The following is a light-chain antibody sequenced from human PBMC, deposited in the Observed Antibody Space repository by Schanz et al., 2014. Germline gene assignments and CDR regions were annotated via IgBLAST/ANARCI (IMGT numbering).Light chain of an antibody. V-gene: IGKV1-5*01. CDR2: DAS. CDR3: LQDYNYPWT. Sequence: DMQMTQSPSTLSASVGDRVTITCRASQSIRNWLAWYQQKPGKAPKLLIYDASSLESGVPSRFSGSGSGTDFTLTISSLQPEDFATYYCLQDYNYPWTFGQGTRLEIK. J-gene: IGKJ5*01. CDR1: QSIRNW.